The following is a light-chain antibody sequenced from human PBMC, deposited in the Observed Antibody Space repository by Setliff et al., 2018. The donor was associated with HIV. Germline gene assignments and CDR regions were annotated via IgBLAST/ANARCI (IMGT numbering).Light chain of an antibody. CDR1: SSDVGGYNY. V-gene: IGLV2-23*02. CDR3: CSYAGSSTNV. J-gene: IGLJ1*01. CDR2: DVS. Sequence: QSALTQPASVSGSPGQSITISCTGTSSDVGGYNYVSWYQQHPGKAPKLMIYDVSKRPSGVSNRFSGSKSGNTASLTISGLQAEDEADYYCCSYAGSSTNVFGTGTQLTVL.